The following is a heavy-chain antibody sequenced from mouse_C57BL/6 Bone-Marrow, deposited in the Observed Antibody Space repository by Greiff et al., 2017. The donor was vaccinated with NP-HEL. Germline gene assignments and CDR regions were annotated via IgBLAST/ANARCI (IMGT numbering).Heavy chain of an antibody. V-gene: IGHV5-4*01. D-gene: IGHD2-1*01. J-gene: IGHJ3*01. Sequence: VQLVESGGGLVKPGGSLKLSCAASGFTFSSYAMSWVRQTPEKRLEWVATISDGGSYTYYPDNVKGRFTISRDNAKNNLYLQMSHLKSEDTAMYYCARDGYGNYEAYWGQGTLVTVSA. CDR3: ARDGYGNYEAY. CDR2: ISDGGSYT. CDR1: GFTFSSYA.